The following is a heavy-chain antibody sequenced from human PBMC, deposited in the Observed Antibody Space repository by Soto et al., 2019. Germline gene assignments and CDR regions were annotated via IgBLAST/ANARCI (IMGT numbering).Heavy chain of an antibody. Sequence: AASVKVSCKASGYTFTGYYMHWVRQAPGQGLEWMGWINPNSGGTNYAQKFQGRVTMTRDTSISTAYMELSRLRSDDTAVYYCAREEQQLVPDYYYYYYGMDVWGQGTTVTVSS. CDR1: GYTFTGYY. D-gene: IGHD6-13*01. J-gene: IGHJ6*02. CDR3: AREEQQLVPDYYYYYYGMDV. V-gene: IGHV1-2*02. CDR2: INPNSGGT.